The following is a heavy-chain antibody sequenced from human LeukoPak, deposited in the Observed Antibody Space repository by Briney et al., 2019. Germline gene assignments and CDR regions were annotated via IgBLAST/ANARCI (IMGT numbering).Heavy chain of an antibody. V-gene: IGHV1-18*01. CDR2: ISAYNGNT. Sequence: ASVKVSCKASGYTFSTYGINWVRQVPGQGLEWMGWISAYNGNTNYAQKFQGRVSMTTDTSTSTAYMEVRSLRSDDTAVYYCARDLMPRGSSGSLPFDYWGQGTMVTVSS. D-gene: IGHD3-22*01. J-gene: IGHJ4*02. CDR3: ARDLMPRGSSGSLPFDY. CDR1: GYTFSTYG.